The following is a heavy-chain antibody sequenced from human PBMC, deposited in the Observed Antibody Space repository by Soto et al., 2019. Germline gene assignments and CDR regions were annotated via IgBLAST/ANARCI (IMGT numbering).Heavy chain of an antibody. CDR3: ARGLGYDSNGRFLAAFDV. Sequence: QVQLQESGPGLAKPSQTLSLTCTVSGASLSSGGYYWTWIRQVPGKALEWIGYIFHTGTTVYNPYLRSRVVMSIEKSDNQFSLNLRSVTAADTAVYYCARGLGYDSNGRFLAAFDVWGQGTMVTVSS. CDR1: GASLSSGGYY. J-gene: IGHJ3*01. D-gene: IGHD3-22*01. V-gene: IGHV4-31*03. CDR2: IFHTGTT.